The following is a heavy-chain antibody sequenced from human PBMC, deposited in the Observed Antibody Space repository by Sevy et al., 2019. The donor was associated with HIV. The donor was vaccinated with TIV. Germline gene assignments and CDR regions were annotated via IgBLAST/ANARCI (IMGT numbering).Heavy chain of an antibody. CDR1: GFTFDDYA. D-gene: IGHD4-17*01. Sequence: GGSLRLSCAASGFTFDDYAMHWVRQAPGKGLEWVSGISWNSGSIGYADSVKGRFTISRDNAKNSLYLQMNSLRAEDTALYYCAKDQGGDYKDYYRMDVWGQGTTVTVSS. J-gene: IGHJ6*02. CDR2: ISWNSGSI. V-gene: IGHV3-9*01. CDR3: AKDQGGDYKDYYRMDV.